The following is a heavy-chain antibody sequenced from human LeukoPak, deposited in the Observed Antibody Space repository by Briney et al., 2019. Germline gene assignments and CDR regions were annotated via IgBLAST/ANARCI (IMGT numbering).Heavy chain of an antibody. Sequence: ASVKASCKASGYTFTSYYMHWVRQAPGQGLEWMGIINPSGGSTSYAQKFQGRVTMTRDMSTTTVYMELSSLRSEDTAVYYCARGTNMVREVIIPYYFDYWGQGTLVTASS. V-gene: IGHV1-46*01. CDR2: INPSGGST. D-gene: IGHD3-10*01. J-gene: IGHJ4*02. CDR3: ARGTNMVREVIIPYYFDY. CDR1: GYTFTSYY.